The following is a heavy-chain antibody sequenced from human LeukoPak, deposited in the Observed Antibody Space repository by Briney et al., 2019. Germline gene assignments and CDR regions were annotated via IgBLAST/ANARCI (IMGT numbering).Heavy chain of an antibody. V-gene: IGHV3-23*01. CDR1: GFTFSDFW. Sequence: PGGSLRLSCAASGFTFSDFWMSWVRQAPGKGLEWVSTLTGSGGTTYYADSVKGRFSISRDNSRNTLYLQMNRLRTEDTAVYFCAKDRSVTGTTGDFDYWGLGTLVTVSS. J-gene: IGHJ4*02. CDR2: LTGSGGTT. D-gene: IGHD1-20*01. CDR3: AKDRSVTGTTGDFDY.